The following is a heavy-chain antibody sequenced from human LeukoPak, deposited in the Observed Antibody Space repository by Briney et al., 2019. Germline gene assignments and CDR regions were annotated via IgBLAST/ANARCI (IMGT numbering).Heavy chain of an antibody. V-gene: IGHV1-2*04. CDR1: GYSFTGYY. CDR3: ARDRGQWLLKYPNYYFDY. D-gene: IGHD6-19*01. Sequence: ASVKVSCKASGYSFTGYYIHWVRQAPGQGLEWMGWINSNSGGTNYAQKFQGSVTMTRGTSISTAYMELSRLRSDDTAVYYCARDRGQWLLKYPNYYFDYWGQGTLVTVSS. CDR2: INSNSGGT. J-gene: IGHJ4*02.